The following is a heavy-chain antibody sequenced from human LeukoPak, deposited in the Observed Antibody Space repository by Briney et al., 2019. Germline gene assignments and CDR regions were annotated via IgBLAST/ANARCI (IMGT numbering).Heavy chain of an antibody. CDR1: GFTFSSYG. D-gene: IGHD3-16*02. J-gene: IGHJ3*02. CDR2: IWYDGRNK. V-gene: IGHV3-33*01. CDR3: ARVNRGDAFDI. Sequence: KPGRSLRLSCAASGFTFSSYGMHWVRQAPGKGLEWVAAIWYDGRNKFYADSLKGRFTISRDNSKNTLYLQMNSLRAEDTAVYYCARVNRGDAFDIWGQGTLVTVSS.